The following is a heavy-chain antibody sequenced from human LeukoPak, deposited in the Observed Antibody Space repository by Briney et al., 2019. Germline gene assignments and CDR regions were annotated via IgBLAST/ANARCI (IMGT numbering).Heavy chain of an antibody. CDR2: IYSGGST. Sequence: PGGSLRLSCAASGFTVSSNYMSWVRQAPGKGLEWVSVIYSGGSTYYADSVKGRFTISRDNSKNTLYLQMNSLRAEDTAVYYCAREGGIAVAGNYYYYGMDVWGQGTTVTVSS. D-gene: IGHD6-19*01. CDR3: AREGGIAVAGNYYYYGMDV. V-gene: IGHV3-66*01. J-gene: IGHJ6*02. CDR1: GFTVSSNY.